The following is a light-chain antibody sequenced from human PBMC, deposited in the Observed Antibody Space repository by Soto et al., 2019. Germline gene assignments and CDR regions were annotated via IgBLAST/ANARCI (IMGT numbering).Light chain of an antibody. V-gene: IGKV1D-13*01. J-gene: IGKJ4*01. CDR3: QQVNNYPLT. CDR1: QGISSA. CDR2: DAS. Sequence: AIQLTQSPSSLSASVGDRVTITCRASQGISSALAWYQQKPGKAPKLLIYDASSLESGVQSRFSGSGSGTDFTLTISSLHPEDFATYYCQQVNNYPLTFGGGTKVEIK.